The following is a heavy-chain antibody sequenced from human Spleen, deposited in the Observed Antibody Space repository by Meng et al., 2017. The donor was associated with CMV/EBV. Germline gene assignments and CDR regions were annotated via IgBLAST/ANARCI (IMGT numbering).Heavy chain of an antibody. CDR2: IYYTGIT. CDR3: AREHSSGYYNQYYFDY. J-gene: IGHJ4*02. V-gene: IGHV4-61*01. CDR1: GGSVSSGSYY. D-gene: IGHD3-22*01. Sequence: GSLRLSCTVSGGSVSSGSYYWSWIRQPPGKGLEWIGYIYYTGITNYSPSLKSRLTISVDMSKNQFSLKLRSVTAADTAVYYCAREHSSGYYNQYYFDYWGQGTLVTVSS.